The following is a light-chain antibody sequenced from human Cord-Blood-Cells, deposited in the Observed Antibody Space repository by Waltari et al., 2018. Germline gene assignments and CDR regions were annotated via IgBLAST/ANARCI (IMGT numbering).Light chain of an antibody. J-gene: IGKJ3*01. V-gene: IGKV1-33*01. Sequence: DIQMTQSPSSLSASVGDRVTITCQASQDISNYLNWYQQKPGKAPKRLIYDASNLETGVPSRFSGSGSGTDLTFTISSLQPEDIATYYCQQYDNLPFTFGPGTKVDIK. CDR2: DAS. CDR3: QQYDNLPFT. CDR1: QDISNY.